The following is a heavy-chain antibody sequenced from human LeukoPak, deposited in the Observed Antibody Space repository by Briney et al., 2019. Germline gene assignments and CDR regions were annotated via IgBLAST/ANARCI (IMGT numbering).Heavy chain of an antibody. Sequence: SETLSLTCAVYGGSFSGYYWSWIRQPPGKGLEWIGEINHSGSTNYNPSLKSRVTISVDTSKNQFSLKLSSVTAADTAVYYCARGRLVYDAFDIWGQGTMVTVSS. J-gene: IGHJ3*02. CDR1: GGSFSGYY. CDR3: ARGRLVYDAFDI. V-gene: IGHV4-34*01. D-gene: IGHD2-21*01. CDR2: INHSGST.